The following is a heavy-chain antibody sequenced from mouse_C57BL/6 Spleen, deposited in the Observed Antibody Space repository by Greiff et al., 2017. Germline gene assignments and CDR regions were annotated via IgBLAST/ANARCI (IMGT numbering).Heavy chain of an antibody. V-gene: IGHV7-3*01. Sequence: EVHLVESGGGLVQPGGSLSLSCAASGFTFTDYYMSWVRQPPGKALEWLGFIRNKANGYTTEYSASVKGRFTISRDNSQSILYLQMNALRAEDSATYYCASSLRREFAYWGQGTLVTVSA. CDR3: ASSLRREFAY. J-gene: IGHJ3*01. CDR2: IRNKANGYTT. CDR1: GFTFTDYY. D-gene: IGHD2-12*01.